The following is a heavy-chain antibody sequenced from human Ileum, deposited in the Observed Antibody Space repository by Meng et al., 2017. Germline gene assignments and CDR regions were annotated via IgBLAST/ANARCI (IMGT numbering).Heavy chain of an antibody. D-gene: IGHD2-8*01. J-gene: IGHJ3*02. Sequence: SETLSLTCAVYGGSFSGYYWSWIRQTPGKGLEWIGEINHSGSTNYTPSLKSRVTISVDTSKNQFSLKLRSVSDADTAVYYCARGANGSWCGRSNAFDIWGQGTMVTVSS. CDR3: ARGANGSWCGRSNAFDI. V-gene: IGHV4-34*01. CDR2: INHSGST. CDR1: GGSFSGYY.